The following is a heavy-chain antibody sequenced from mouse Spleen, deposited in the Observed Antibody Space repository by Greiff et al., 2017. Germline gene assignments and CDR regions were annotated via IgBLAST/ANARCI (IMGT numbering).Heavy chain of an antibody. CDR2: INPNNGGT. CDR1: GYTFTDYN. J-gene: IGHJ3*01. Sequence: EVQLQQSGPELVKPGASVKIPCKASGYTFTDYNMDWVKQSHGKSLEWIGDINPNNGGTIYNQKFKGKATLTVDKSSSTAYMELRSLKSEDTAMYYCARHRSLPTGTDFAYWGQGTLVTVSA. D-gene: IGHD4-1*01. CDR3: ARHRSLPTGTDFAY. V-gene: IGHV1-18*01.